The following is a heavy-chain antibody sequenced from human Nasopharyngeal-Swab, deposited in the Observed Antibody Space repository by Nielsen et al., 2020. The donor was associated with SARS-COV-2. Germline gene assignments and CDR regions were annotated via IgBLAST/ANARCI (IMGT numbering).Heavy chain of an antibody. CDR2: IRSKGNTYAT. V-gene: IGHV3-73*01. CDR1: GFTFSDSA. Sequence: GESLKISCAASGFTFSDSAIHWVRQASGKGLEWVGRIRSKGNTYATAYAASVKGRFIIFRDEQTNTAYLQMNSLKTEDTAVYYCTRCGGGCYSGRDYWGQGTLVTVSS. D-gene: IGHD2-15*01. J-gene: IGHJ4*02. CDR3: TRCGGGCYSGRDY.